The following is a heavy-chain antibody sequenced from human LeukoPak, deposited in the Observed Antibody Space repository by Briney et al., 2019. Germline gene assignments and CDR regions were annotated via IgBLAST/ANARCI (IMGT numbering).Heavy chain of an antibody. CDR2: IIPIFGTA. CDR1: GGTFSSYA. Sequence: ASVKVSCKASGGTFSSYAISWVRQAPGQGLEWMGGIIPIFGTANYAQKFQGGVTITADESTSTAYMELSSLRSEDTAVYYCAGSYSYGYEYWFDPWGQGTLVTVSS. J-gene: IGHJ5*02. D-gene: IGHD5-18*01. V-gene: IGHV1-69*13. CDR3: AGSYSYGYEYWFDP.